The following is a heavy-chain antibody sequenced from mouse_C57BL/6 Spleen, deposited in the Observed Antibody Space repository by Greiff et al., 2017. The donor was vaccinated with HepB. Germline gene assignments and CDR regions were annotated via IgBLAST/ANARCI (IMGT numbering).Heavy chain of an antibody. V-gene: IGHV1-52*01. CDR3: AREIHSSGYTWFAY. Sequence: QVQLQQPGAELVRPGSSVKLSCKASGYTFTSYWMHWVKQRPIQGLEWIGNIDPSDSETHYNQKFKDKATLTVDKSSSTAYMQLSSLTSEDSAVYYCAREIHSSGYTWFAYWGQGTLVTVSA. D-gene: IGHD3-2*02. J-gene: IGHJ3*01. CDR1: GYTFTSYW. CDR2: IDPSDSET.